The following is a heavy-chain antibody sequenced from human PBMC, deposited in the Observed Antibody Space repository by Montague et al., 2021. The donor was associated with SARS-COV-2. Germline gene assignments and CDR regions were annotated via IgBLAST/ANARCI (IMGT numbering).Heavy chain of an antibody. Sequence: SETLSLTCTVSGGSISSYYWSWIRQPAGKGLEWIGRIYTSGSTNYNPSLKSRVTMSVGTSKNQFSLKLSSVTAADTAVYYCARGLDYYDFWSGYYPAYWYLDLWGRGTLVTVSS. CDR3: ARGLDYYDFWSGYYPAYWYLDL. CDR2: IYTSGST. V-gene: IGHV4-4*07. CDR1: GGSISSYY. J-gene: IGHJ2*01. D-gene: IGHD3-3*01.